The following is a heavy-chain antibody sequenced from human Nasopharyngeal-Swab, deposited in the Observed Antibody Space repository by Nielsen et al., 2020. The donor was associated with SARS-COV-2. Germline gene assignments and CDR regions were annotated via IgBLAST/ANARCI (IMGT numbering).Heavy chain of an antibody. Sequence: ASVKVSCKASGYTFTGYYKHWVRQAPGQGLEWMGIINPSGGSTSYAQKFQGRVTITADESTSTAYMELSSLRSEDTVVYYCARDDPESPMVGAWYFDYWGQGTLVTVSS. CDR3: ARDDPESPMVGAWYFDY. J-gene: IGHJ4*02. D-gene: IGHD3-10*02. V-gene: IGHV1-46*01. CDR2: INPSGGST. CDR1: GYTFTGYY.